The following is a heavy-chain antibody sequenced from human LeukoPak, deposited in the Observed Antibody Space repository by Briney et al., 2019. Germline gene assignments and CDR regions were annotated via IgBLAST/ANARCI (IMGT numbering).Heavy chain of an antibody. D-gene: IGHD6-13*01. Sequence: GGSLRLSCAASGFTFSSYGMHWVRQAPGKGLEWVAVISYDGSNKYYADSVKGRFTISRDNSKNTLYLQMNSLRAEDTAVYYCAKIQQLVIMDVWGQGTTVTVSS. V-gene: IGHV3-30*18. J-gene: IGHJ6*02. CDR1: GFTFSSYG. CDR2: ISYDGSNK. CDR3: AKIQQLVIMDV.